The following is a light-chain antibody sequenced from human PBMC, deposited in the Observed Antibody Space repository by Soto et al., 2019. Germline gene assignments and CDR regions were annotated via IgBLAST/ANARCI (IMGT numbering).Light chain of an antibody. CDR2: HAS. CDR1: QSVSYW. V-gene: IGKV1-5*01. CDR3: QQYSSYWT. J-gene: IGKJ1*01. Sequence: DIQMTQSPSTLSASVGDRVTITCRASQSVSYWLAWYQQKPGKAPKVLIYHASSLESGVPSRSSGNGSGTEFTLTISSLQPDDLATYYCQQYSSYWTFGQGTKVDIK.